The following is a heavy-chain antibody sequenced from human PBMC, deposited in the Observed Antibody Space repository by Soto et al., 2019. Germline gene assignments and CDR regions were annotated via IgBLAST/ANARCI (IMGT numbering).Heavy chain of an antibody. CDR2: IYYSGIT. D-gene: IGHD6-19*01. Sequence: QVQLQESGPGLVKPSETLSLTCTVSGDSISSYYWSWLRQPPGKGLEWIGYIYYSGITNYNPSLKSRVTMSADTSKNQFALNLSSVTAADTAMYYCARQGSGGHTVDYWGQGTLVIVSS. CDR1: GDSISSYY. CDR3: ARQGSGGHTVDY. V-gene: IGHV4-59*08. J-gene: IGHJ4*02.